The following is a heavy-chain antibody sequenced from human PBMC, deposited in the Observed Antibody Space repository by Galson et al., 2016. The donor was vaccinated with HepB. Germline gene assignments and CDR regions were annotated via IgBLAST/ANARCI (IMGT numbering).Heavy chain of an antibody. CDR1: GFTFSTYA. V-gene: IGHV3-23*01. J-gene: IGHJ4*02. Sequence: SLRLSCAGTGFTFSTYAMSWVRQAPGKRLEWVSAISGSGDTTYYADSVKGRLSISRDNSKNTLYLQMSSLTAEDTAVYYCAKWSDAAATYWGQGALVTVSS. D-gene: IGHD1-26*01. CDR3: AKWSDAAATY. CDR2: ISGSGDTT.